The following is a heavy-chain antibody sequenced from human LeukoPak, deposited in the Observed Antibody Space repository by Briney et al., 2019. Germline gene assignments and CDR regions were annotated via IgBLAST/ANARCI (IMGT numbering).Heavy chain of an antibody. CDR2: IWYDGSNN. Sequence: GGSLRLSCAASGFTFSSYGMHWVRQAPGKGLEWVAVIWYDGSNNYYADSVKGRFTISRDNSKNTLYLQMNSLRAEDTAVYYCARDRSDKQGFDPWGQRTLVTVSS. CDR3: ARDRSDKQGFDP. D-gene: IGHD6-6*01. J-gene: IGHJ5*02. CDR1: GFTFSSYG. V-gene: IGHV3-33*01.